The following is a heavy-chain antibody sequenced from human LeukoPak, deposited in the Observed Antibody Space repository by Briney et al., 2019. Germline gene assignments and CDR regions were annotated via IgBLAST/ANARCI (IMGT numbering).Heavy chain of an antibody. Sequence: ASVTVSCKASGYTFTSFYMHWVRQAPGQGLEWMGIFNPSGSSTTYAQKFQGRVTMTRDTSTSIVYMELSSLGSEDTAVYYCARAGEKYCVFYYWGQGTLVTVSS. CDR1: GYTFTSFY. CDR2: FNPSGSST. J-gene: IGHJ4*02. CDR3: ARAGEKYCVFYY. D-gene: IGHD2-8*02. V-gene: IGHV1-46*01.